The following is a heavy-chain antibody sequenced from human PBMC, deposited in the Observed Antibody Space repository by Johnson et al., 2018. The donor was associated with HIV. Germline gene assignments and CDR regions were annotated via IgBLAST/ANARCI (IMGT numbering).Heavy chain of an antibody. CDR1: GFTFSSYA. J-gene: IGHJ3*02. CDR2: ISGSGGRT. V-gene: IGHV3-23*04. Sequence: VQLVESGGGLVQPGGSLRLSCAASGFTFSSYAMNWVRQAPGKGLEWVSTISGSGGRTYYADSVKGRFTISRDNAKNSLYLQMNSLRVEDTSLYYCARGGPYSSGWSGAGAFDIWGQGTMVTVSS. D-gene: IGHD6-19*01. CDR3: ARGGPYSSGWSGAGAFDI.